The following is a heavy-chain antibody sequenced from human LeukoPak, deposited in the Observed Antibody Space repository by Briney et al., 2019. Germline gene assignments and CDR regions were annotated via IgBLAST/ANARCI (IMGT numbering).Heavy chain of an antibody. CDR1: GFTFSTYS. J-gene: IGHJ4*02. CDR3: AREGAEGFDY. Sequence: GGSLRLSCAASGFTFSTYSMNWVREAPGKGLEWVSSIGGTGTSIYYADSVKGRFTISRDNPKNTLYLQMNSLRAEYTAVYYCAREGAEGFDYWGRGTLVTVSS. V-gene: IGHV3-21*01. CDR2: IGGTGTSI.